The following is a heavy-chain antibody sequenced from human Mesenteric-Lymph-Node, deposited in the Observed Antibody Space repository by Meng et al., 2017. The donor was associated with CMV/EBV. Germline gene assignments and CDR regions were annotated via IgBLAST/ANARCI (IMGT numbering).Heavy chain of an antibody. D-gene: IGHD2-2*02. CDR3: ARDIVVVPAAIIWGHYYYGMDV. CDR2: INPSGGST. Sequence: ASVKVSCKASGYTFTSYYMHWVRQAPGQGLEWMGIINPSGGSTSYAQKFQGRVTMTRDTSTSTVYMELSSLRSEDTAVYYCARDIVVVPAAIIWGHYYYGMDVWGQGTTVTVSS. J-gene: IGHJ6*02. V-gene: IGHV1-46*01. CDR1: GYTFTSYY.